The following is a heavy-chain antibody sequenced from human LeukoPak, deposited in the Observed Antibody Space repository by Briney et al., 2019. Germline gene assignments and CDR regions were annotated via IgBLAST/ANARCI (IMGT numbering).Heavy chain of an antibody. Sequence: GGSLRLSRAASGFTFSGHGMRWVRQAPGKGLEWVAAVSGSGDTTYYADSVKGRFTTSRDNSKNTLYLQMNSLRAEDTALYFCAKARGFAEFDYWGQGTLVTVSS. V-gene: IGHV3-23*01. D-gene: IGHD3-10*01. CDR3: AKARGFAEFDY. CDR2: VSGSGDTT. J-gene: IGHJ4*02. CDR1: GFTFSGHG.